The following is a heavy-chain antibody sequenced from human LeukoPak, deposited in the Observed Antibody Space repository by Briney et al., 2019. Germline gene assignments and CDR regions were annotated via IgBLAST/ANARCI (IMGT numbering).Heavy chain of an antibody. J-gene: IGHJ6*02. CDR3: ARLPGVRGVIIIDYYYYGMDV. V-gene: IGHV1-46*01. D-gene: IGHD3-10*01. CDR2: INPSGGST. Sequence: VASVKVSCTASGYTFTSYYMHWVRQAPGQGLEWMGIINPSGGSTSYAQKFQGRVTMTTDTSTSTAYMELRSLRSDDTAVYYCARLPGVRGVIIIDYYYYGMDVWGQGTTVTVSS. CDR1: GYTFTSYY.